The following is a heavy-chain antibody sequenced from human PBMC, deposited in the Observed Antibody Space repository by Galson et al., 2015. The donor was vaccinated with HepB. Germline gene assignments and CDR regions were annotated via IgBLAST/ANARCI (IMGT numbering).Heavy chain of an antibody. D-gene: IGHD6-19*01. CDR3: VRSSGRPDY. CDR2: IDNYGSDL. Sequence: SLRLSCAATEFTLSDYWIHWVRQGPGEGLVWVSRIDNYGSDLIYADSEKGRFTISRDYSKNTVYLQMNSLRAEDTAVYYCVRSSGRPDYWGPGTLVTVSS. CDR1: EFTLSDYW. V-gene: IGHV3-74*01. J-gene: IGHJ4*02.